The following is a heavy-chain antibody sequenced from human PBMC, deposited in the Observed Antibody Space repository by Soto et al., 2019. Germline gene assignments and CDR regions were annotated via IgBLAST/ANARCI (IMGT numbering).Heavy chain of an antibody. D-gene: IGHD3-22*01. J-gene: IGHJ4*01. CDR1: GFTFSSFG. Sequence: GGSLRLSCAASGFTFSSFGMHWVRQAPGKGLEWVTIISYDGRKSYYADSVKGRFTISRDNSKNTLYLQMFSLRVEDTAVYHCALIVYDSYTSPLDYWGDGTLVTVSP. CDR2: ISYDGRKS. CDR3: ALIVYDSYTSPLDY. V-gene: IGHV3-30*03.